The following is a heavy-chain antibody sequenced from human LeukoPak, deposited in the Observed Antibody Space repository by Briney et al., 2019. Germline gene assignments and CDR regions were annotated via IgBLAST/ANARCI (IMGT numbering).Heavy chain of an antibody. J-gene: IGHJ4*02. CDR2: IYYSGST. V-gene: IGHV4-30-4*01. CDR1: GGSISSGDYY. CDR3: ARGPPDCSGGSCYSGFDY. Sequence: PSETLSLTCTVSGGSISSGDYYWSWIRQPPGKGLEWIGYIYYSGSTYYNPSLKSRLTISVDTSKNQFSLKLSSVTAADTAVYYCARGPPDCSGGSCYSGFDYWGQGTLVTVSS. D-gene: IGHD2-15*01.